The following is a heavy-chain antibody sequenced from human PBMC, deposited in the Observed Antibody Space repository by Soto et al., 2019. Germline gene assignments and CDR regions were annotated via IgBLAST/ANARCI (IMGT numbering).Heavy chain of an antibody. V-gene: IGHV4-59*02. CDR1: GGSVSGYY. CDR2: IYYNGRT. CDR3: ARDLWGYCGTDCYPLDV. D-gene: IGHD2-21*02. J-gene: IGHJ6*02. Sequence: SATLSVTCTVTGGSVSGYYWSWIRQPPGKGLEWIGYIYYNGRTSYNPSLESRVSISVDTSKNQFSLRLNSVTAADTAVYYCARDLWGYCGTDCYPLDVWGQGTTVTVS.